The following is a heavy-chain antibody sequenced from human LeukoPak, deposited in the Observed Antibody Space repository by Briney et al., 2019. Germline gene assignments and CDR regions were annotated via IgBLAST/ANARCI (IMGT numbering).Heavy chain of an antibody. CDR1: GYTFTSYY. D-gene: IGHD3-22*01. CDR3: AREGVINGPLDY. V-gene: IGHV1-46*01. Sequence: ASVEVSCKASGYTFTSYYMHWVRQAPGQGLEWMGIINPSGGSTSYAQKFQGRVTMTRDTSTSTVYMELSSLRSEDTAVYYCAREGVINGPLDYWGQGTLVTVSS. CDR2: INPSGGST. J-gene: IGHJ4*02.